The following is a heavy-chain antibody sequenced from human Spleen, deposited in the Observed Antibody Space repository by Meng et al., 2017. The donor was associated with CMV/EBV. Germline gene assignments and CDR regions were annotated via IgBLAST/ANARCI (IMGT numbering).Heavy chain of an antibody. CDR2: ITSSSNYI. D-gene: IGHD6-19*01. CDR3: ARESIAVAGAVDY. CDR1: GGAFESYA. Sequence: SCKASGGAFESYAINWVRQAPGKGLEWVSSITSSSNYIYYADSVRGRFTISRDNAKSSLYLQMNSLRADDSAVYYCARESIAVAGAVDYWGQGTLVTVSS. J-gene: IGHJ4*02. V-gene: IGHV3-21*01.